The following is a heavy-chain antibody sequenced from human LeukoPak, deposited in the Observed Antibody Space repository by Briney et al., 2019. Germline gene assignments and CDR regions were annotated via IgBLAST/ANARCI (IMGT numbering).Heavy chain of an antibody. J-gene: IGHJ5*02. Sequence: SETLSLTCTVSGGSISSGDYYWSWIRQPAGKGLVWIGRIYTSGSTNYSPSLESRVTVSIDTSKNQFSLKLSSVTAADTAVYYCARDLVTAPYNWFDPWGQGTLVTVSS. D-gene: IGHD2-21*02. V-gene: IGHV4-61*02. CDR2: IYTSGST. CDR1: GGSISSGDYY. CDR3: ARDLVTAPYNWFDP.